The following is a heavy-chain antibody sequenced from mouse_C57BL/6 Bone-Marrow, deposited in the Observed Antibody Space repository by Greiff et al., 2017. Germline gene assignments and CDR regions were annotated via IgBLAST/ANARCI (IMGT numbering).Heavy chain of an antibody. CDR3: ARLSYYGSSYFDY. CDR1: GFTFSSYG. J-gene: IGHJ2*01. D-gene: IGHD1-1*01. CDR2: ISSGGSYT. V-gene: IGHV5-6*01. Sequence: EVQRVESGGDLVKPGGSLKLSCAASGFTFSSYGMSWVRQTPDKRLEWVATISSGGSYTYYPDSVKGRFTISRDNAKNTLYLQMSSLKSEDTAMYYCARLSYYGSSYFDYWGQGTTLTVSS.